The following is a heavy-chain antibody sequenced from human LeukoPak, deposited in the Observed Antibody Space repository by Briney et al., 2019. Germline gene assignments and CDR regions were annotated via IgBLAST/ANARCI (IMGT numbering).Heavy chain of an antibody. CDR3: ARDGGRGTHDY. Sequence: SETLSLTCTVSGGSISSGGYYWSWIRQPPGKGLEWIGYIYHSGSTYYNPSLKSRVTISVDRSKNQFSLKLSSVTAADTAVYYCARDGGRGTHDYWGQGTLVTVSS. CDR1: GGSISSGGYY. CDR2: IYHSGST. D-gene: IGHD2-15*01. V-gene: IGHV4-30-2*01. J-gene: IGHJ4*02.